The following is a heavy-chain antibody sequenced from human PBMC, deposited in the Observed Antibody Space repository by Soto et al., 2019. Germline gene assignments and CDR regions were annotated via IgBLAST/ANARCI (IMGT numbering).Heavy chain of an antibody. CDR1: GYTFISYD. CDR2: MNPNSGDT. V-gene: IGHV1-8*01. Sequence: QVQLVQSGAEVKKPGASVKVSCKASGYTFISYDINWVRQATGQGLEWMGWMNPNSGDTGYAQKFQGRVTMTKNTPINTSLKGPSRLGTEGTAVYFCARDSYPPGMDGWGQGTTVTVSS. CDR3: ARDSYPPGMDG. D-gene: IGHD2-15*01. J-gene: IGHJ6*02.